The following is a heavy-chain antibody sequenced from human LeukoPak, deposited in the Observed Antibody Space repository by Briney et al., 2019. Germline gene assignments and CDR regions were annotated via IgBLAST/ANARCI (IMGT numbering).Heavy chain of an antibody. Sequence: RGSLRLSCAASGFTFSSYSMNWVRQAPGKGLEWVSSISSSSSYIYYADSVKGRFTISRDNAKNSLYLQMNSLRAEDTAVYYCARGGSSLFVEFDYWGQGTLVTVSS. CDR1: GFTFSSYS. V-gene: IGHV3-21*01. CDR2: ISSSSSYI. CDR3: ARGGSSLFVEFDY. J-gene: IGHJ4*02. D-gene: IGHD6-6*01.